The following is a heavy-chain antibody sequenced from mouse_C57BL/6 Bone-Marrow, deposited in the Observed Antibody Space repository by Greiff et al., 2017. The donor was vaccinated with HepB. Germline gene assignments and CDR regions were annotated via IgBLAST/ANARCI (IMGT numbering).Heavy chain of an antibody. V-gene: IGHV5-17*01. D-gene: IGHD2-3*01. Sequence: EVKLVESGGGLVKPGGSLKLSCAASGFTFSDYGMHWVRQAPEKGLEWVAYISSCSSTIYYADTVKGRFTISRDNAKNTLFLQMTSLRSEDTAMYYCARDGYYGYFDVWGTGTTVTVSS. J-gene: IGHJ1*03. CDR3: ARDGYYGYFDV. CDR2: ISSCSSTI. CDR1: GFTFSDYG.